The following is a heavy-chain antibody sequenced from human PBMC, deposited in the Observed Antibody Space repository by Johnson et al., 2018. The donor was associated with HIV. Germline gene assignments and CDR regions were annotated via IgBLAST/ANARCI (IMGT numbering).Heavy chain of an antibody. J-gene: IGHJ3*02. CDR1: GFTFSNYA. Sequence: QEQLVESGGGVVQPGRSVRLSCAASGFTFSNYAMHLVRQAPGKGLEWVALISYDASNKYYADSVEGRFTISRDNSKNTLYLQMNSLRAEDTAVYYCARERDPQDAFDIWGQWTMVTVSS. V-gene: IGHV3-30*04. CDR2: ISYDASNK. CDR3: ARERDPQDAFDI.